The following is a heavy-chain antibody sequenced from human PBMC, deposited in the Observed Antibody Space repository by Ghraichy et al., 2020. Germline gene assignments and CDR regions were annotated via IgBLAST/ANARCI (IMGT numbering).Heavy chain of an antibody. CDR1: GDSVSRNTAD. CDR3: VEGWAFDI. J-gene: IGHJ3*02. D-gene: IGHD5-24*01. V-gene: IGHV6-1*01. Sequence: SQTLSLTCAISGDSVSRNTADWNWLRQSPSGGLEWLVRTYYRSEWNYDYSTSVRGRISIDADTSRNQFSLHLTSVTPEDTALYYCVEGWAFDIWGQGAMVTVSS. CDR2: TYYRSEWNY.